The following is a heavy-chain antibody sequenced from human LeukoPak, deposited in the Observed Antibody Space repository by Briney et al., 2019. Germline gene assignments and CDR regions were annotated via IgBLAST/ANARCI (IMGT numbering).Heavy chain of an antibody. Sequence: SETLSLTCTVSGGSVNNGPYYWSWIRQHPGKGLEWVGYISYTGGTYYNPSLESRVSTSVDTSKNQFSLKLSSVTAADTAMYYCARIIVGASFDYWGQGTLVTVSS. V-gene: IGHV4-31*03. CDR2: ISYTGGT. D-gene: IGHD1-26*01. CDR1: GGSVNNGPYY. J-gene: IGHJ4*02. CDR3: ARIIVGASFDY.